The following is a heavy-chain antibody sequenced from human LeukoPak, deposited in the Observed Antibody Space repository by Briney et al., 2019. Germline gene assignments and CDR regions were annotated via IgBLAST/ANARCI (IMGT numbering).Heavy chain of an antibody. Sequence: ASVKVSCKASGYTFTGYYMHWVRQAPGQGLEWMGWINPNSGGTNYAQKFQGRVTMTRDTSISTAYMELSGLRSDDTAVYYCASMIAAGSYYYYYMDVWGKGTTVTVSS. J-gene: IGHJ6*03. V-gene: IGHV1-2*02. CDR1: GYTFTGYY. CDR2: INPNSGGT. D-gene: IGHD6-13*01. CDR3: ASMIAAGSYYYYYMDV.